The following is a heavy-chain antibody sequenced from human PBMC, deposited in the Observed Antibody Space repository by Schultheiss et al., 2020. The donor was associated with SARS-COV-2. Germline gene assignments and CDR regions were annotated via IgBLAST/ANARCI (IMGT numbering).Heavy chain of an antibody. CDR3: ARVNYYYYMDV. V-gene: IGHV4-59*12. CDR2: IYYSGST. Sequence: GSLRLSCTVSGGSISSYYWSWIRQPPGKGLEWIGYIYYSGSTNYNPSLKSRVTISVDTSKNLFSLRLSSVTAADTAVYYCARVNYYYYMDVWGKGTTVTVSS. CDR1: GGSISSYY. J-gene: IGHJ6*03.